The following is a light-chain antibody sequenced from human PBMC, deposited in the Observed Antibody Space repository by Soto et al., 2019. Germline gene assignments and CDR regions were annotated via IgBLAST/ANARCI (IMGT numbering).Light chain of an antibody. CDR1: SSDVGGYNY. CDR2: EGR. CDR3: CSYVGSDTYII. J-gene: IGLJ2*01. V-gene: IGLV2-11*01. Sequence: QSALTQPRSVSGSPGQSVAISCTGTSSDVGGYNYVSWYQKHPGKAPKLMIYEGRKRPSGVSNRFSGSKSGNTASLTISGLQPEDEAHYFCCSYVGSDTYIIFGGGTKLTVL.